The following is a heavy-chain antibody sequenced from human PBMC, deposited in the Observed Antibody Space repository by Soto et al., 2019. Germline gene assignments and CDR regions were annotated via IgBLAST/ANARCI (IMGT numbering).Heavy chain of an antibody. V-gene: IGHV4-34*01. CDR2: INHSGSS. CDR3: ARGEITLLGGMDV. D-gene: IGHD3-10*01. CDR1: GGSFSGYY. Sequence: SETLSLTSAVYGGSFSGYYWGWVRQPPGEGLEWIGEINHSGSSNYHPSFKSRVTISVDTSNNQFSLRVNSVTPADTAVYYCARGEITLLGGMDVWGQGTTVTVSS. J-gene: IGHJ6*02.